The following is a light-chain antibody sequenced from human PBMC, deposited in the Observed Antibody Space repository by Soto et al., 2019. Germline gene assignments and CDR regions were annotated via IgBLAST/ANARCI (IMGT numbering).Light chain of an antibody. CDR1: QTVTSNY. Sequence: EIVLTQSPGTLSLSPGERATLSCRASQTVTSNYLAWYQRKPGQAPRLLIYGASSRATDIPARFSGSGSGTDFTLTITRLEPEDFAVYFCQQYAGSPSTFGQGTKMEIK. V-gene: IGKV3-20*01. CDR2: GAS. CDR3: QQYAGSPST. J-gene: IGKJ1*01.